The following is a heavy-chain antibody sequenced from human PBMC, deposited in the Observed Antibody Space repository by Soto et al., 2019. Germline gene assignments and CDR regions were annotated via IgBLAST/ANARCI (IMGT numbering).Heavy chain of an antibody. CDR3: ARRYGSAIDF. CDR1: GGSISSWY. CDR2: IYYSGST. Sequence: SETLSLTCTVSGGSISSWYWSWIRQPPGKGLEWIGYIYYSGSTNYNPSLKSRVTISVDTSKNQFSLKLSSVTAADTAVYYCARRYGSAIDFWGQGTLGTVSS. J-gene: IGHJ4*02. D-gene: IGHD1-26*01. V-gene: IGHV4-59*08.